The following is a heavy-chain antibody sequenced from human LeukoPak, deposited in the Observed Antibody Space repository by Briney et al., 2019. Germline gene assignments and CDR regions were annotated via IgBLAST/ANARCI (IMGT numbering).Heavy chain of an antibody. CDR2: INHSGST. J-gene: IGHJ4*02. D-gene: IGHD6-13*01. CDR1: GGSFSGYY. V-gene: IGHV4-34*01. CDR3: ARGRVRVISGIAAAGTWAYYFDY. Sequence: SETLSLTCAVYGGSFSGYYWTWIRRPPGKGLEWIGQINHSGSTNYNPSLKSRVTISVDTSKNQISLKLSSVTAADTAVYYCARGRVRVISGIAAAGTWAYYFDYWGQGTLVTVSS.